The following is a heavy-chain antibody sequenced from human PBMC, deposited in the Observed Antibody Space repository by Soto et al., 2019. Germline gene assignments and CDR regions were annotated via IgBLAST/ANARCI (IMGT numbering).Heavy chain of an antibody. CDR3: ARTVVRGILNWFDP. CDR2: IYYGGST. Sequence: SETLSLTCAVSGGSISSGDYSWNWIRQPPGKGLEWIGYIYYGGSTNYNPSLKSRVTISVDRSKNQFSLKLSSVTAADTAVYYCARTVVRGILNWFDPWGQGTLVTVSS. V-gene: IGHV4-61*08. CDR1: GGSISSGDYS. D-gene: IGHD3-10*01. J-gene: IGHJ5*02.